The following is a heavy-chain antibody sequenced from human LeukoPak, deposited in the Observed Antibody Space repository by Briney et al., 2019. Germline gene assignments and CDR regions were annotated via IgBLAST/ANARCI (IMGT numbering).Heavy chain of an antibody. CDR3: ARGYCSGGSCYSYGFDY. V-gene: IGHV1-69*04. CDR2: IIPILGIA. CDR1: GGTFSSYA. Sequence: VASVKVSCKASGGTFSSYAISWVRQAPGQGLEWMGRIIPILGIANYARKFQGRVTITADKSTSTAYMELSSLRSEDTAVYYCARGYCSGGSCYSYGFDYWGQGTLVTVSS. D-gene: IGHD2-15*01. J-gene: IGHJ4*02.